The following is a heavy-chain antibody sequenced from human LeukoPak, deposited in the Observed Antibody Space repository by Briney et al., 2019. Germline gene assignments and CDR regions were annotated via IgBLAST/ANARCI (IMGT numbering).Heavy chain of an antibody. J-gene: IGHJ4*02. V-gene: IGHV3-21*01. D-gene: IGHD6-13*01. CDR2: ISTSSSYI. CDR3: ARVGIAAAGFDY. Sequence: GGSLRLSCAASRFTFSTYSMNWVRQAPGKGLEWVSFISTSSSYIYYADSVKGRFTISRDNARNSLYLQMDSLRAEDTAVYYCARVGIAAAGFDYWGQGTLVTVSS. CDR1: RFTFSTYS.